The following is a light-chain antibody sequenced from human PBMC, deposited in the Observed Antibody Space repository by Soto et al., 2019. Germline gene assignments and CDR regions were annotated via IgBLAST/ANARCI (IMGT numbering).Light chain of an antibody. V-gene: IGLV6-57*04. CDR3: SSHAGSSHV. J-gene: IGLJ1*01. Sequence: NFMLTQPHSVSESPGKTLSISCTRSSGSIANNYVQWYQQRPGSAPTTVIYENNQRLSGVPDRFSGSTDGSSNSASLTISGLQTADEADYYCSSHAGSSHVFGTGTKLTVL. CDR2: ENN. CDR1: SGSIANNY.